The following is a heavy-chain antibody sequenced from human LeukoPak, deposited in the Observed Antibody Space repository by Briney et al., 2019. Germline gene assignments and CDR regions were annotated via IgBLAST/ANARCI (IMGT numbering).Heavy chain of an antibody. Sequence: PGGSLRLSCAASGFTFDDYAMHWVRQAPGKGLEWVSGISWNSGSIGYADSVKGRFTISRDNAKNSLYLQMNSLRAEDTALYYCAKDTAHRYGNFQHWGQGTLVIVSS. D-gene: IGHD1-1*01. J-gene: IGHJ1*01. V-gene: IGHV3-9*01. CDR2: ISWNSGSI. CDR1: GFTFDDYA. CDR3: AKDTAHRYGNFQH.